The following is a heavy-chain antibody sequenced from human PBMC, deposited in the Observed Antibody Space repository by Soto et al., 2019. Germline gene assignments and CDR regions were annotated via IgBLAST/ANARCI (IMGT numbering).Heavy chain of an antibody. D-gene: IGHD6-19*01. CDR2: IIPIFGTA. J-gene: IGHJ6*02. CDR3: ARDRGRHSSGWYRHYYYYGMDV. V-gene: IGHV1-69*06. Sequence: ASVKVSCKASGGTFSSYAISWVRQAPGQGLEWMGGIIPIFGTANYAKKFQGRVTITADKSTSTAYRELSSLRSEDTAVYYCARDRGRHSSGWYRHYYYYGMDVWGRGTTVTVSS. CDR1: GGTFSSYA.